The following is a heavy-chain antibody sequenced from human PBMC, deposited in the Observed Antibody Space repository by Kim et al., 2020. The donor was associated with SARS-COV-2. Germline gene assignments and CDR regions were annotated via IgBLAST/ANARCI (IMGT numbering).Heavy chain of an antibody. Sequence: GGSLRLSFAASGFSFRSYGMHWVRQAPGKGLEWVAYISYDASDKFYADSVKGRFTVSRDNSNNTLYLQLTNLGGRDTAVFYCARGPVDPKDGWYFDLWGR. CDR1: GFSFRSYG. CDR2: ISYDASDK. J-gene: IGHJ2*01. CDR3: ARGPVDPKDGWYFDL. D-gene: IGHD5-12*01. V-gene: IGHV3-33*01.